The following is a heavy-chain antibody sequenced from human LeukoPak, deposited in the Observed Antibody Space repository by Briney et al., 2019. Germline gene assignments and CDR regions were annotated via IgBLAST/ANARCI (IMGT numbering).Heavy chain of an antibody. CDR2: ITYSGSTI. D-gene: IGHD3-22*01. Sequence: GGSLRLSCAASGFSFSSYEMNWVRQAPGKGLEWVSYITYSGSTIYYADSVKGRFTISRDNAKNSLYLQMNSLRAEDTALYYCAREKPFYDSSGYYYPIAFDYWGQGTLVTVSS. CDR3: AREKPFYDSSGYYYPIAFDY. J-gene: IGHJ4*02. V-gene: IGHV3-48*03. CDR1: GFSFSSYE.